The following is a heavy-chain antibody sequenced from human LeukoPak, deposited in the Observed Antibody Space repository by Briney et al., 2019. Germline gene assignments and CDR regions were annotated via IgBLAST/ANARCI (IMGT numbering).Heavy chain of an antibody. CDR2: ISSSSSYI. V-gene: IGHV3-21*01. CDR1: GFTFSSYS. CDR3: ASRGRYCYGPHRD. Sequence: GGSLRLSCAASGFTFSSYSMNWVRQAPGKGLEWVSSISSSSSYIYYADSVKGRFTISRDNAKNSLYLQMNSLRAEDTAVYYCASRGRYCYGPHRDWGQGTLVTVSS. J-gene: IGHJ4*02. D-gene: IGHD5-18*01.